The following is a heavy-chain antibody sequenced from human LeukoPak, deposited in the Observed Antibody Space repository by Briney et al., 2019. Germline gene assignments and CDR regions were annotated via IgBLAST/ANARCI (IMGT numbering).Heavy chain of an antibody. CDR2: IYSSGST. CDR3: AREYYDSSGLSEFDY. CDR1: GDSISSSHYY. D-gene: IGHD3-22*01. V-gene: IGHV4-39*07. Sequence: SETLSLTCTVSGDSISSSHYYWGWIRQPPGRGLEWIGNIYSSGSTYYSPSLKSRVIISVDTSKNQFSLRLSSVTAADTAVYYCAREYYDSSGLSEFDYWGQGTLVTVSS. J-gene: IGHJ4*02.